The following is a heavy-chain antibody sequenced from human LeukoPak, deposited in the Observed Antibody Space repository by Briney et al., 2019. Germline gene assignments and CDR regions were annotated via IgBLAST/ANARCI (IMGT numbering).Heavy chain of an antibody. J-gene: IGHJ6*03. CDR1: GFTLSDHY. V-gene: IGHV3-72*01. CDR3: ARVRDYYMDV. Sequence: PGGSLRLSCAASGFTLSDHYMEWVRQAPGKGLEWVGRSRNKANSYTTEYAASVKGRFTISRDDSKNSLYLQMNSLNTEDTAVYYCARVRDYYMDVWGKGTTVTVSS. CDR2: SRNKANSYTT. D-gene: IGHD3-10*01.